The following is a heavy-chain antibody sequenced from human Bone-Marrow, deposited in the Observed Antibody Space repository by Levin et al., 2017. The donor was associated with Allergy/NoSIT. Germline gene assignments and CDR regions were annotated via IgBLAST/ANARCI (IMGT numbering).Heavy chain of an antibody. Sequence: ESGPTLVKPTQTLTLTCTFSGFSLSTSGMCVSWIRQPPGKALEWLARIDWDDDKYYSTSLKTRLTISKDTSKNQVVLTMTNMDPVDTATYYCARIPPASGAVAPPDYWGQGTLVTVSS. V-gene: IGHV2-70*11. CDR3: ARIPPASGAVAPPDY. CDR1: GFSLSTSGMC. CDR2: IDWDDDK. J-gene: IGHJ4*02. D-gene: IGHD6-19*01.